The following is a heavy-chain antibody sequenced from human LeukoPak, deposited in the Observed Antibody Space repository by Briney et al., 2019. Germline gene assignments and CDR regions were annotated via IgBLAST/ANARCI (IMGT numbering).Heavy chain of an antibody. CDR3: ARGYSTGWFAPSDY. V-gene: IGHV3-20*04. CDR1: GFTFDDYG. D-gene: IGHD6-19*01. J-gene: IGHJ4*02. Sequence: GGSLRLSCAASGFTFDDYGMNWVRQAPGKGLEWVSGINWNGGSTGYTDSVKGRFTISRDNANNSLYLQMNSLRAEDTAFYYCARGYSTGWFAPSDYWGQGTLVTVSS. CDR2: INWNGGST.